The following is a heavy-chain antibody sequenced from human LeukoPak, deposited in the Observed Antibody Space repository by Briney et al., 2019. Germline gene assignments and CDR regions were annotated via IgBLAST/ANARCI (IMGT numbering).Heavy chain of an antibody. J-gene: IGHJ6*02. V-gene: IGHV1-2*02. CDR1: GYTFSGYY. D-gene: IGHD3-10*01. CDR2: INPNTGDT. Sequence: ASVKVSCKASGYTFSGYYMHWVRQAPGQGLEWMGWINPNTGDTNYVQQFQGRVTLTRDMSTSTAFMELRRLRSDDTAVYYCARDEAFLSMVRGVFITGRDDYQGMDVWGQGTTVTVSS. CDR3: ARDEAFLSMVRGVFITGRDDYQGMDV.